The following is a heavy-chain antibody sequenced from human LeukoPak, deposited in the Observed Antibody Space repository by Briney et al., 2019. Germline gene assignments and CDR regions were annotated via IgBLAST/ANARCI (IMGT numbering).Heavy chain of an antibody. CDR3: ARDPRMITFGGVIADAFDI. J-gene: IGHJ3*02. D-gene: IGHD3-16*02. CDR2: IYYSGST. Sequence: SETLSLTCTVSGGSISSYYWSWIRQPPGKRLEWIGYIYYSGSTNYNPSLKSRVTISVDTSKNQFSLKLSSVTAADTAVYYCARDPRMITFGGVIADAFDIWGQGTMVTVSS. CDR1: GGSISSYY. V-gene: IGHV4-59*12.